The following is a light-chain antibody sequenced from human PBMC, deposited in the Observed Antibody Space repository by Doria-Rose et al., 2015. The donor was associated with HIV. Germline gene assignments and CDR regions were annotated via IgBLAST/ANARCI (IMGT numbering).Light chain of an antibody. CDR2: WAS. J-gene: IGKJ3*01. V-gene: IGKV4-1*01. Sequence: TQSPESLGMSLGERATLNCKSNQSLLYTSKNYLAWYQQKPGQPPKLLIYWASTRQSGVHDRFSGSGSGTDFTLTISSLEAEDVAVYYCQQYYDTPSFGPGTTVDIK. CDR3: QQYYDTPS. CDR1: QSLLYTSKNY.